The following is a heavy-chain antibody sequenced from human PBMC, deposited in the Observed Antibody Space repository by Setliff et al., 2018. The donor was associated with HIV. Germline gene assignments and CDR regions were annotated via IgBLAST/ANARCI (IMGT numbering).Heavy chain of an antibody. CDR1: GYTFSSYA. V-gene: IGHV1-3*01. CDR3: ARGGALTTDWYFDV. J-gene: IGHJ2*01. D-gene: IGHD4-4*01. Sequence: ASVKVSCKASGYTFSSYALHWVRQAPGQRLAWVGWINVAKDKTKYSQNFQGRVTISRDTSANTVYMELSSLRSEDTAVYYCARGGALTTDWYFDVWGRGTPVTVSS. CDR2: INVAKDKT.